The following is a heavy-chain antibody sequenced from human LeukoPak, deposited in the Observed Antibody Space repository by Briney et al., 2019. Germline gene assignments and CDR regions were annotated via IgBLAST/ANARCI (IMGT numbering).Heavy chain of an antibody. CDR1: GGTFSRYT. V-gene: IGHV1-69*01. CDR3: ATDASIYDSRGYYYLW. CDR2: IIPMFGRA. J-gene: IGHJ4*02. D-gene: IGHD3-22*01. Sequence: SVKVSCKASGGTFSRYTISWVRQAPGQGLEWMGGIIPMFGRANYAQKFQGRLTITADESSTTAYKELSGLRSEDTAVYYCATDASIYDSRGYYYLWWGQGTLVTVSS.